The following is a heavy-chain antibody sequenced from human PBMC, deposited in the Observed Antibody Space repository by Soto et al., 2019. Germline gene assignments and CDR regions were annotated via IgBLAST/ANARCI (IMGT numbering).Heavy chain of an antibody. CDR1: GGTFSRYT. D-gene: IGHD6-19*01. Sequence: GASVKVSCKASGGTFSRYTISWVRQAPGQGLEWMGGIIPLFGTANYAQKFQGRVTITRDTSASTAYMELSSLGSEDTAVYYCASSTSGWYQYYYGMDVWGQGTTVTVSS. V-gene: IGHV1-69*05. CDR3: ASSTSGWYQYYYGMDV. J-gene: IGHJ6*02. CDR2: IIPLFGTA.